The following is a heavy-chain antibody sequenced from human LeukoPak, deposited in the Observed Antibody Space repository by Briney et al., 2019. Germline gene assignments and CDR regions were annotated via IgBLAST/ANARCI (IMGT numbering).Heavy chain of an antibody. Sequence: GGSLRLSCAASGFTLSSYSMNWVRQAPGKGLVWVSHIINDGSRTSYADSVKGRFTISRDNAKNTVYLQMNSLRAEDTAVYYCARSDGGFDYWGQGTLVTVSA. CDR1: GFTLSSYS. V-gene: IGHV3-74*01. D-gene: IGHD5-24*01. CDR3: ARSDGGFDY. J-gene: IGHJ4*02. CDR2: IINDGSRT.